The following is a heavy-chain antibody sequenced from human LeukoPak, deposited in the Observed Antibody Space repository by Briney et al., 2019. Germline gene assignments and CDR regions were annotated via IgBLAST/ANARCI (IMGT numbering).Heavy chain of an antibody. CDR1: GGTFSSYT. CDR3: ARGSAVAGRGFDY. CDR2: IIPILGIA. V-gene: IGHV1-69*02. Sequence: SVKVSRKASGGTFSSYTISWVRQAPGQGLEWMGRIIPILGIANYVQKFQGRVTITADKSTSTAYMELSSLRSEDTAVYYCARGSAVAGRGFDYWGQGTLVTVSS. D-gene: IGHD6-19*01. J-gene: IGHJ4*02.